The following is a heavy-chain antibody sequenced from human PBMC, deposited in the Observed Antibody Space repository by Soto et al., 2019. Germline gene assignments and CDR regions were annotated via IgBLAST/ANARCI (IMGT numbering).Heavy chain of an antibody. CDR3: ARGIAVAVSDAFDI. Sequence: GGSLRLSCAASGFTVSSNYMSWVRQAPGKGLEWVSVIYSGGSTYYADSVKGRFTISRDNSKNTLYLQMNSLRAEDTAVYYCARGIAVAVSDAFDIWGQGTMVTVSS. CDR2: IYSGGST. D-gene: IGHD6-19*01. J-gene: IGHJ3*02. V-gene: IGHV3-66*01. CDR1: GFTVSSNY.